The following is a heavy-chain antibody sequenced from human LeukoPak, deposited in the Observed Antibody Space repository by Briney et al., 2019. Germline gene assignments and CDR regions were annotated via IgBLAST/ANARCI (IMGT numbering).Heavy chain of an antibody. Sequence: SETLSLTCTVSGGSIRSSYYYWGWIRQPPGKGLEWIGYIYYSGSTNYNPSLKSRVTISVDTSKNQFSLKLSSVTAADTAVYYCAREGRGATIDYWGQGTLVTVSS. CDR3: AREGRGATIDY. V-gene: IGHV4-61*01. J-gene: IGHJ4*02. CDR1: GGSIRSSYYY. CDR2: IYYSGST. D-gene: IGHD1-26*01.